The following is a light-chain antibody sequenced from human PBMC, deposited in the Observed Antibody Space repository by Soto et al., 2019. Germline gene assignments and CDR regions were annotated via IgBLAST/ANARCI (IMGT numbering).Light chain of an antibody. CDR3: QHRGRWPRT. CDR1: QSVNDY. V-gene: IGKV3-11*01. Sequence: EIVLTQSPATLSLSPGERATLSCRASQSVNDYLAWYQQKPGQAPRLIIYGASNRATGIPLRFSGSGSGTDFTLTISSLEPEDFAVYYCQHRGRWPRTFGQGTKLEIK. J-gene: IGKJ2*01. CDR2: GAS.